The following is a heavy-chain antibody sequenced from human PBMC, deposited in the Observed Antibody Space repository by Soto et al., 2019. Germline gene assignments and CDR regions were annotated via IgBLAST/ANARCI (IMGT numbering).Heavy chain of an antibody. D-gene: IGHD1-26*01. V-gene: IGHV3-23*01. CDR3: AKVSLGALTFTDYYYCGLDV. J-gene: IGHJ6*02. Sequence: TVGSLGICCAASGFTFISYAMSWVRQAPGKGLEWVSAISGSSGSTYYADSVKGRFTISRDNSKNTPYLQMNSLRAEDTAVYYCAKVSLGALTFTDYYYCGLDVWGQGTTVTV. CDR1: GFTFISYA. CDR2: ISGSSGST.